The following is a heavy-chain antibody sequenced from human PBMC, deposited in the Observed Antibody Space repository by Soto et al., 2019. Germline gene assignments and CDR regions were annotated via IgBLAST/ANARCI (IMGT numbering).Heavy chain of an antibody. V-gene: IGHV3-23*01. D-gene: IGHD5-18*01. CDR2: ISGSGGDT. J-gene: IGHJ4*02. Sequence: PGGSLRLSCAASAFTFSSYAMTWVRQAPGKGLEWVSAISGSGGDTYYADSVRGRFTISRDNSKDTLYLQMNSLRAEDTAVFYCGRGGSDSPMAPGYWGQGTLVTVSS. CDR3: GRGGSDSPMAPGY. CDR1: AFTFSSYA.